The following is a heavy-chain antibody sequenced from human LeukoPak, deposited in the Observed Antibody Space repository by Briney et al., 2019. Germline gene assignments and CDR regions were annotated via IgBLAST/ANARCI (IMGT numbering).Heavy chain of an antibody. CDR1: GFTFSRYA. CDR3: ARSVGYGSGNWRVDYFDY. J-gene: IGHJ4*02. V-gene: IGHV3-23*01. D-gene: IGHD3-10*01. CDR2: ISGSGGST. Sequence: GGSLRLSCAASGFTFSRYAMSWGRQAPGKGLEWVSAISGSGGSTYYADSVKGRFTISRDNPKNTLYLQMNSLRAEDTAVYYCARSVGYGSGNWRVDYFDYWGQGTLVTVSS.